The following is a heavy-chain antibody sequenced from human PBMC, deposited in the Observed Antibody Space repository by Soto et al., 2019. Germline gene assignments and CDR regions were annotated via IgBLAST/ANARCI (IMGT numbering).Heavy chain of an antibody. CDR2: IKSKADGGTT. D-gene: IGHD3-22*01. J-gene: IGHJ4*01. V-gene: IGHV3-15*01. Sequence: PEGSLRLSCAVSGFRRSNAWMSWVRQAPGKGLEWVGRIKSKADGGTTDYASFVKGRFIISRDDSRSTLYLQMNSLKIEDSAVYYCATIDYDTSGYYSAYYFDSWDHGTLVTVSS. CDR3: ATIDYDTSGYYSAYYFDS. CDR1: GFRRSNAW.